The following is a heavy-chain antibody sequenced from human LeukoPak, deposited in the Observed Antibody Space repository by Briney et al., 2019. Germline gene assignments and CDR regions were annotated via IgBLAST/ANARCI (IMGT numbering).Heavy chain of an antibody. CDR2: ISYDGSNK. D-gene: IGHD3-16*02. J-gene: IGHJ3*02. CDR1: GFTFSSYA. Sequence: PGGSLRLSCAASGFTFSSYAMHWVRQAPGKGLEWAAVISYDGSNKYYADSVKGRFTISRDNSKNTLYLQMNSLRAEDTAVYYCASLPYDAFDIWGQGTMVTVSS. V-gene: IGHV3-30-3*01. CDR3: ASLPYDAFDI.